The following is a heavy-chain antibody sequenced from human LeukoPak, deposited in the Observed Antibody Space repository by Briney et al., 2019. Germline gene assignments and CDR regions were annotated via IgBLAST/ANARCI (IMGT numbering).Heavy chain of an antibody. CDR1: GYTFTGYY. CDR2: INPNSGGT. CDR3: ARDPDLAAAGKGWFDP. Sequence: ASVKVSCKASGYTFTGYYMHWVRQAPGQGLEWMGWINPNSGGTKYAQKFQGRVTMTRDTSISTGYMELSCLGSGDTAVYYCARDPDLAAAGKGWFDPWGQGTLVTVSS. J-gene: IGHJ5*02. V-gene: IGHV1-2*02. D-gene: IGHD6-13*01.